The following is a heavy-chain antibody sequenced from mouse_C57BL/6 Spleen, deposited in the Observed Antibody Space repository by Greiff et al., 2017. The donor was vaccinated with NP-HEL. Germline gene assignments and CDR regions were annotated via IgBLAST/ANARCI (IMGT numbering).Heavy chain of an antibody. CDR2: IYPGDGDT. CDR3: AREGSVPFAY. CDR1: GHAFSSYW. J-gene: IGHJ3*01. Sequence: QVQLKQSGAELVKPGASVKISCKASGHAFSSYWMNWVKQRPGKGLEWIGQIYPGDGDTNYNGKFKGKATLTADKSSSTAYMQLSSLTSEDSAVYFCAREGSVPFAYWGQGTLVTVSA. V-gene: IGHV1-80*01.